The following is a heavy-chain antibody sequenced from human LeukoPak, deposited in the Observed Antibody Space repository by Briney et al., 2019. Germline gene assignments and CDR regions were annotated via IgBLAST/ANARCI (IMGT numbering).Heavy chain of an antibody. CDR2: ISQSGST. CDR1: GGSISSGNYY. CDR3: ARLKGYSSGWYPSYYFDY. J-gene: IGHJ4*02. D-gene: IGHD6-19*01. Sequence: PSETLSLTCTVSGGSISSGNYYWSWIRQPPGKGLEWIGYISQSGSTYYNPSLKSRVSISADRSKNQFSLKLSSVTAADTAVYYCARLKGYSSGWYPSYYFDYWGQGTLVTVSS. V-gene: IGHV4-30-2*01.